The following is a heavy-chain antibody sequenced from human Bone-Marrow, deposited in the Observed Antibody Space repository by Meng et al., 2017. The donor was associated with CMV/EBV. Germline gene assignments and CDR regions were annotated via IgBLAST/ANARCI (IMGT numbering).Heavy chain of an antibody. Sequence: GSLRLSCAASGFTFSSYAMHWVRQAPGKGVEWVAVISYDGSNKYYADSVKGRFTISRDNSKNTLYLQMNSLRAEDTAVYYCARERQIGARYVIFFANRGQGTLVTVSS. CDR3: ARERQIGARYVIFFAN. CDR2: ISYDGSNK. D-gene: IGHD3-3*02. J-gene: IGHJ4*02. V-gene: IGHV3-30*04. CDR1: GFTFSSYA.